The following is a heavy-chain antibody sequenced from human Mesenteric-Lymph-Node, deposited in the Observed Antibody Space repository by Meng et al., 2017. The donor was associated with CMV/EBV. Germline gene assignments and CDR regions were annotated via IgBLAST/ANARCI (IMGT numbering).Heavy chain of an antibody. D-gene: IGHD6-6*01. Sequence: GGSLRLSCAASGFTFSTYWMHWVRQGPGKGLVWVSLINSDGTSTTYADSVKGRFTISRDNAKNTLYLQMNNLRAEDTAVYYCARDYRSSSGNVFDYWGQGTLVTVSS. J-gene: IGHJ4*02. CDR3: ARDYRSSSGNVFDY. CDR1: GFTFSTYW. CDR2: INSDGTST. V-gene: IGHV3-74*03.